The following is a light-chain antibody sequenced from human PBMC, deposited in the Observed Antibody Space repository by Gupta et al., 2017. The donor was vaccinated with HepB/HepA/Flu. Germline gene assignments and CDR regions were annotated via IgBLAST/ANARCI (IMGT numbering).Light chain of an antibody. Sequence: QAVVTQAPALTVSPGGTVTLTGGSSTGAVTSGHYPYWFQQKPGQAPRTLIYDTSNKHSWTPARFSGSLLGGKAALTLSGAQPEDEAEYYCLLSYSGARPVVFGGGTKLTVL. V-gene: IGLV7-46*01. CDR1: TGAVTSGHY. J-gene: IGLJ2*01. CDR3: LLSYSGARPVV. CDR2: DTS.